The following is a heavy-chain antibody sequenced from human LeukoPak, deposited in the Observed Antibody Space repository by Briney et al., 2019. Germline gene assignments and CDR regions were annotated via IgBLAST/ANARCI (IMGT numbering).Heavy chain of an antibody. CDR1: GYTFTSYY. D-gene: IGHD6-19*01. J-gene: IGHJ4*02. CDR2: INPSGGST. V-gene: IGHV1-46*01. CDR3: ARVGSGWYGFDY. Sequence: GASVKVSCKASGYTFTSYYMHWVRQAPGQGLEWMGIINPSGGSTSYAQKFQGRVTMTGDTSTSTVYMELSSLRPEDTAVYYCARVGSGWYGFDYWGQGTLVTVSS.